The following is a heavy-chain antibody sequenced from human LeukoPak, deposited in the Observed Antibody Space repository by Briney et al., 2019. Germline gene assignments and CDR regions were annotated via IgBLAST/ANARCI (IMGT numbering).Heavy chain of an antibody. CDR3: ARPITMIVVTPFDY. CDR2: IKQDGSEK. D-gene: IGHD3-22*01. J-gene: IGHJ4*02. V-gene: IGHV3-7*01. CDR1: GFTFSSYW. Sequence: GGSLRLSCAASGFTFSSYWMSWVRQAPGKGLEWVANIKQDGSEKYYVDSVKGRFTISRDNAKNSLYLQMNSLRAEDTAVYYCARPITMIVVTPFDYWGQGTLVTVSS.